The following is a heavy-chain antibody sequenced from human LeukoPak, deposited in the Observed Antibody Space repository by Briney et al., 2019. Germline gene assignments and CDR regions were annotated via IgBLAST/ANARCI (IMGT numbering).Heavy chain of an antibody. CDR1: GGSISIYY. CDR3: ARGRDYYGMDV. J-gene: IGHJ6*02. Sequence: SETLSLTCTVSGGSISIYYWNWIRQPPGKGLEWIGEINHSGSTNYNPSLKSRVTISVDTSKNQFSLKLSSVTAADTAVYYCARGRDYYGMDVWGQGTTVTVSS. V-gene: IGHV4-34*01. CDR2: INHSGST.